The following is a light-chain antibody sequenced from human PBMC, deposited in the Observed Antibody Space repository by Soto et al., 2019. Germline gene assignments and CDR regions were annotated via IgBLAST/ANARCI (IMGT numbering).Light chain of an antibody. CDR1: QRVSSNY. Sequence: EVVLTQSPGTLSLSPGERATLSCRASQRVSSNYLAWYQHNPGQSPRLLIYGASDSAAGIPDRFSGGGSGTDFTLTIIRLEPEDCAVYYRHQYGGAFSWPFAQGTKVEIK. CDR2: GAS. J-gene: IGKJ1*01. CDR3: HQYGGAFSWP. V-gene: IGKV3-20*01.